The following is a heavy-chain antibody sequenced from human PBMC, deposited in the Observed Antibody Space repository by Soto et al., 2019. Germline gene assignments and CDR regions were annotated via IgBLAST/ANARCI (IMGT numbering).Heavy chain of an antibody. V-gene: IGHV3-30-3*01. D-gene: IGHD3-22*01. CDR3: AREHYDRSGYEDAFDI. CDR1: GFTFSSYA. CDR2: ISYDGSNK. Sequence: QVQLVESGGGVVQPGRSLRLSCAASGFTFSSYAMHWVRQAPGKGLEWVAVISYDGSNKYYADSVKGRFTISRDNSKNTLYLHMNSLRAEDTAVYYCAREHYDRSGYEDAFDIWGQGTMVTVSS. J-gene: IGHJ3*02.